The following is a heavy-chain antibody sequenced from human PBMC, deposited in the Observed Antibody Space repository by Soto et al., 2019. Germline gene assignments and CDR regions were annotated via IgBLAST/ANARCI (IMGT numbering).Heavy chain of an antibody. CDR1: GFTFSSYS. CDR2: ISSSSSYI. J-gene: IGHJ4*02. D-gene: IGHD3-16*01. CDR3: ARQSWRGDSDY. V-gene: IGHV3-21*01. Sequence: WGSLGLSCAASGFTFSSYSMNWVRQAPGKGLEWVSSISSSSSYIYYADSVKGRFTISRDNAKNSLYLQMNSLRAEDTAVYYCARQSWRGDSDYWGQGTLVTVSS.